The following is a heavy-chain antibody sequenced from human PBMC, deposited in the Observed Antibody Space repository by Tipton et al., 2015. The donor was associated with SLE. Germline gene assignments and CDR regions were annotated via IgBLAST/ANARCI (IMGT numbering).Heavy chain of an antibody. D-gene: IGHD3-10*01. CDR2: IYYSGST. Sequence: TLSLTCTVSGGSISSGGYYWSWIRQHPGKGLEWIGHIYYSGSTSYNPSLMSRVTISVDTSKNQFSLKLRSVTAADTAVYYCARRGYDSGSYTSLSYFVYWCQGTLVTVSS. CDR3: ARRGYDSGSYTSLSYFVY. J-gene: IGHJ4*02. CDR1: GGSISSGGYY. V-gene: IGHV4-31*03.